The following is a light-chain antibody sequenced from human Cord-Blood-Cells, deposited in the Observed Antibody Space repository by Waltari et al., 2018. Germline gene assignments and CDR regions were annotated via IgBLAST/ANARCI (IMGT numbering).Light chain of an antibody. V-gene: IGLV2-14*01. CDR1: SSDVGGYNP. J-gene: IGLJ3*02. CDR3: SSYTSSSTWV. Sequence: SALTQPASVSGSPGQSITISCTGTSSDVGGYNPVSWYQQHPGKAPKLKIYDVSNRPSGVSNRFSCSKSGNTASLTISGLQAEDEADYYCSSYTSSSTWVFGGGTKLTVL. CDR2: DVS.